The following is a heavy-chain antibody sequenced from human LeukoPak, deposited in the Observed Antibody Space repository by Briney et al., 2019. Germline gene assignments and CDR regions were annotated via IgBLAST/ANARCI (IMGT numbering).Heavy chain of an antibody. CDR1: GLPFSSYS. J-gene: IGHJ4*02. CDR3: ARGSVNLEY. D-gene: IGHD1-1*01. V-gene: IGHV3-21*01. CDR2: ISSSSSYI. Sequence: GGSLRLSFAASGLPFSSYSINWVRQAPGKGLEWVSSISSSSSYIYYADSVKGRFTISRDNAKNSLYLQMNSLRAEDTAVYYCARGSVNLEYWGQGTLVTVFS.